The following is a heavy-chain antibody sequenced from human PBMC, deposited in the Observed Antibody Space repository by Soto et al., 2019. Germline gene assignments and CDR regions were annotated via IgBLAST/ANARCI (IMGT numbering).Heavy chain of an antibody. V-gene: IGHV5-51*01. J-gene: IGHJ4*02. D-gene: IGHD3-22*01. Sequence: EVQLVQSGAEVKKLGESLKISCKGFGYSFTTSWVAWVRQMPGKGLEWMGIIYPGDSDTRYSPSFQGQVTISADKSISTAYLQWSSLKASDTAMYYCARLSKGGGFYYGDFDYWGQGTLVTVSS. CDR2: IYPGDSDT. CDR3: ARLSKGGGFYYGDFDY. CDR1: GYSFTTSW.